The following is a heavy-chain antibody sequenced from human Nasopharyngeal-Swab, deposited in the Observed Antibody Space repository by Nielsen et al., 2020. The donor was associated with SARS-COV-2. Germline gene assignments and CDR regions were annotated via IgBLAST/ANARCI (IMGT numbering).Heavy chain of an antibody. J-gene: IGHJ6*02. D-gene: IGHD1-1*01. CDR1: GFTVSSNY. V-gene: IGHV3-53*01. CDR2: IYSGGST. Sequence: GASLQISCAASGFTVSSNYTSWVRQAPGKGLEWVSIIYSGGSTHYADSVKGRFTISRDNSKNTVHLQMKSLRAEDTAIYYCAIDNDEYGMDVWGQGTTATVSS. CDR3: AIDNDEYGMDV.